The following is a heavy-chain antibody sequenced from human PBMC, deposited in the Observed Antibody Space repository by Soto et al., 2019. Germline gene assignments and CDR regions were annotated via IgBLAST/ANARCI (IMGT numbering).Heavy chain of an antibody. D-gene: IGHD5-12*01. CDR3: ARHHGPTTSENWFDP. V-gene: IGHV1-18*01. J-gene: IGHJ5*02. CDR1: RYTFFTYD. Sequence: QVHLVQSGVEVKTPGASVKVSCQASRYTFFTYDISWVRQAPGRGLEWMGWISTYSGDTKYAQKFQGRVTMTTATATTTAYLELRSLRSDDTAVYYCARHHGPTTSENWFDPWGQGTLVTVSS. CDR2: ISTYSGDT.